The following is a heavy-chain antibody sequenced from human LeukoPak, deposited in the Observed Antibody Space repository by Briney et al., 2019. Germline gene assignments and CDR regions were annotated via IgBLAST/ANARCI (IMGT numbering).Heavy chain of an antibody. CDR2: INPNSGGT. CDR1: GYTFTGYY. Sequence: GASVKVSCKASGYTFTGYYMHWVRQAPGQGLEWMGWINPNSGGTNYAQKCQGGVTMTRDTSISTAYMELSRLRSDDTAVYYCASISSGSYTNYYYYYMDVWGKGTTVTVSS. V-gene: IGHV1-2*02. D-gene: IGHD3-10*01. CDR3: ASISSGSYTNYYYYYMDV. J-gene: IGHJ6*03.